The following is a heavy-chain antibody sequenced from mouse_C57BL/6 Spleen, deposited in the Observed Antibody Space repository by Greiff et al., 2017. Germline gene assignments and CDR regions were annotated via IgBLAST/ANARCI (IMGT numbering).Heavy chain of an antibody. D-gene: IGHD2-3*01. V-gene: IGHV14-2*01. CDR3: ARPGGAYEGYLPYYAMDY. CDR2: IDPEDGDT. Sequence: EVKLQESGAELVKPGTSVKLSCTASGFNIKDYYMPWVKQRTEQGLAWIGRIDPEDGDTKYAPKFQGKATITADTSSNTAYLQLSSLTSEDTAVYYCARPGGAYEGYLPYYAMDYWGQGTSVTVSS. CDR1: GFNIKDYY. J-gene: IGHJ4*01.